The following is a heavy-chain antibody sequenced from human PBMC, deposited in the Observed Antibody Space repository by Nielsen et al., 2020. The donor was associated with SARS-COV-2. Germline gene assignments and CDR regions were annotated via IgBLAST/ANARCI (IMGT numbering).Heavy chain of an antibody. CDR2: IYYSGST. CDR1: GGSISSYY. D-gene: IGHD2-2*03. Sequence: SETLSLTCTVSGGSISSYYWSWIRQPPGKGLEWIEYIYYSGSTNYNPSLKSRVTISVDTSKNQFSLKLSSVTAADTAVYYCARGTLDSRFDPWGQGTLVTVSS. V-gene: IGHV4-59*01. J-gene: IGHJ5*02. CDR3: ARGTLDSRFDP.